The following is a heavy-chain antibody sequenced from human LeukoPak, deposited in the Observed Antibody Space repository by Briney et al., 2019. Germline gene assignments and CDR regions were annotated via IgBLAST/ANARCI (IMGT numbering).Heavy chain of an antibody. CDR1: GGSINSSSYY. D-gene: IGHD1-20*01. J-gene: IGHJ5*02. CDR3: ARHSNWNGGVDWFDP. V-gene: IGHV4-39*01. Sequence: SETLSLTCTVSGGSINSSSYYWGWIRQPPGKGLEWIGSIYYSGSTNYNPSLKSRVTISVDTSKNQFSLKLNSVTAADTAVYYCARHSNWNGGVDWFDPWGQGAQVTVSS. CDR2: IYYSGST.